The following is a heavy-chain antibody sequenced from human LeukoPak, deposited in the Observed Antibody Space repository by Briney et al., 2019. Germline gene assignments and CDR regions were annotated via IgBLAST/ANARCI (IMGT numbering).Heavy chain of an antibody. D-gene: IGHD3-10*01. V-gene: IGHV3-74*01. J-gene: IGHJ5*02. Sequence: GGSLRLSCTASGFTFNDYAMHWVRQAPGKGLVWVSRINSDGSSTSYADSVKGRFTISRDNAKNTLYLQMNSLRAEDTAVYYCARGRGLFDPWGQGTLVTVSS. CDR1: GFTFNDYA. CDR3: ARGRGLFDP. CDR2: INSDGSST.